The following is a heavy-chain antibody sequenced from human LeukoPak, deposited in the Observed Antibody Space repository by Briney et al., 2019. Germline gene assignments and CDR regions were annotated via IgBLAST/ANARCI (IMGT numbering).Heavy chain of an antibody. D-gene: IGHD6-6*01. CDR2: INLNSGGT. J-gene: IGHJ5*02. V-gene: IGHV1-2*02. Sequence: ASVKVSCKASGYTFTGYYMHWVRQAPGQGLEWMGWINLNSGGTNYAQKFQGRVTMTRDTSISTAYMELSRLRSDDTAVYYCATSIAARPVDPWGQGTLVTVSS. CDR1: GYTFTGYY. CDR3: ATSIAARPVDP.